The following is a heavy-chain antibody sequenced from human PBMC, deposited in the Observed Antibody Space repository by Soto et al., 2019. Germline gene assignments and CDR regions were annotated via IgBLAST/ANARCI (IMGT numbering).Heavy chain of an antibody. CDR2: FSDSGST. CDR3: TLVGARYCSGTTCPIDY. J-gene: IGHJ4*02. D-gene: IGHD2-2*01. CDR1: VDSISNYY. V-gene: IGHV4-59*01. Sequence: SETLSLTCTVSVDSISNYYWSWIRQPPGKGLEWIAYFSDSGSTNYNPSLKSQVTISVDTSKNQFSLNLSSVTAADTAVYYCTLVGARYCSGTTCPIDYWGQGTLVTVSS.